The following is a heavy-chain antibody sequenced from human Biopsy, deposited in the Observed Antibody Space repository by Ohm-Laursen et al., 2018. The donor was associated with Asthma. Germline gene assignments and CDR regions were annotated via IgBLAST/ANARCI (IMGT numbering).Heavy chain of an antibody. Sequence: SETLSLTWSVYGGSISSFYWSWIRQSPEKGLEWMGYVYWTGSTTYNPSLKSRITMSVDTSTNRMFLELTSRTAADTAIYYCVRAVRNEQWLAPFDYWGQGKPVTVSS. V-gene: IGHV4-59*01. CDR3: VRAVRNEQWLAPFDY. CDR2: VYWTGST. D-gene: IGHD6-19*01. J-gene: IGHJ4*02. CDR1: GGSISSFY.